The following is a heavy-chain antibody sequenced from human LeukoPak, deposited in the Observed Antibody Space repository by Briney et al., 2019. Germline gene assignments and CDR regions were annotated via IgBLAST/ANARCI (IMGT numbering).Heavy chain of an antibody. J-gene: IGHJ6*02. CDR1: GFTFSSYW. Sequence: PGGSLRLSCAASGFTFSSYWMSWVRQAPGKGLEWVANMNRDGSEKNYVDSIKGRFTISRDNAANSLYRQMNSLRVEDTAVYYCARDGGIIRFGGQDVWGQGTTVIVS. D-gene: IGHD3-16*01. V-gene: IGHV3-7*01. CDR2: MNRDGSEK. CDR3: ARDGGIIRFGGQDV.